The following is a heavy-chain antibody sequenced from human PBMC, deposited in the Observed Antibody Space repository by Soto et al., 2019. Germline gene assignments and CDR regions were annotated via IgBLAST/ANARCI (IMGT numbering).Heavy chain of an antibody. CDR3: GRRNCITRSCYFDY. D-gene: IGHD3-10*01. CDR2: IYHSGST. J-gene: IGHJ4*02. CDR1: GGSISSGGYS. Sequence: QLQLQESGSGLVKPSQTLSLTCAVSGGSISSGGYSWRWIRQPPGKGLEWIGYIYHSGSTYYNPSHKSRVTISVDRSRNQFSLKLSSVTAADTAMYYCGRRNCITRSCYFDYWGQGTLVTASS. V-gene: IGHV4-30-2*01.